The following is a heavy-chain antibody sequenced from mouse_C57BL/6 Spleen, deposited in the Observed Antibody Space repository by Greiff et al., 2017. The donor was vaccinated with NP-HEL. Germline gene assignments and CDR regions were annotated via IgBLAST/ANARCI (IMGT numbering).Heavy chain of an antibody. CDR1: GYTFTDYE. CDR3: TREDYYEDFDY. V-gene: IGHV1-15*01. D-gene: IGHD1-1*01. CDR2: IDPETGGT. Sequence: QVQLKQSGAELVRPGASVRLSCMASGYTFTDYEMHWVKQTPVHGLEWIGAIDPETGGTAYNQKFKGKAILTADKSSSTAYMELRSLTSEDSAVYYCTREDYYEDFDYWGQGTTLTVSS. J-gene: IGHJ2*01.